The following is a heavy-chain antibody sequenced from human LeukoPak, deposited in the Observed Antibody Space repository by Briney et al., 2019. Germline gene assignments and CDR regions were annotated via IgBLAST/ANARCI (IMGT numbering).Heavy chain of an antibody. CDR2: IYHSGST. CDR3: ARDQAYCGGDRYFDF. D-gene: IGHD2-21*02. Sequence: PSETLSLTCAVSDYSISSAYYWGWIRQPPGKGLEWIGSIYHSGSTDYNPSLKSRVTISVDTSKNQFSLKLRSVTAADTAVYYCARDQAYCGGDRYFDFWGQGTLVTVSS. CDR1: DYSISSAYY. J-gene: IGHJ4*02. V-gene: IGHV4-38-2*02.